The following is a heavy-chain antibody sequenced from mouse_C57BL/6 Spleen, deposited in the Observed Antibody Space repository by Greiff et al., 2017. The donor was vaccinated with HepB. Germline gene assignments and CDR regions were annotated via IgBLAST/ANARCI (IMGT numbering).Heavy chain of an antibody. CDR2: IDPSDSYT. CDR3: ARCGYYGSSYRYFDV. V-gene: IGHV1-69*01. CDR1: GYTFTSYW. D-gene: IGHD1-1*01. Sequence: QVQLQQPGAELVMPGASVKLSCKASGYTFTSYWMHWVKQRPGQGLEWIGEIDPSDSYTNYNQKFKGKSTLTVDKSSGTAYMQLSSLTSEDSAVYYCARCGYYGSSYRYFDVWGTGTTVTVSS. J-gene: IGHJ1*03.